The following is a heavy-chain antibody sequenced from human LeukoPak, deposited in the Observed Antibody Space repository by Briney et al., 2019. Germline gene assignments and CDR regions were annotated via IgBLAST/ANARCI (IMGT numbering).Heavy chain of an antibody. V-gene: IGHV1-2*02. CDR3: ARVLWGVYFDY. D-gene: IGHD1-26*01. CDR1: GYTFTGYY. Sequence: ASVKVSCKASGYTFTGYYMHWVRQAPGQGLEWMGWINPNSGGRNYAQKFQGRVTMTRDTSISTAYMELSRLRSDDTAVYYCARVLWGVYFDYWGQGTLVTVSS. J-gene: IGHJ4*02. CDR2: INPNSGGR.